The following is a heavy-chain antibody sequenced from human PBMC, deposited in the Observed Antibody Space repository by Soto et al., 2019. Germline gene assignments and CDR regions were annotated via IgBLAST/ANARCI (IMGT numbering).Heavy chain of an antibody. J-gene: IGHJ6*02. CDR3: ARETSQNVYSHYGMDV. Sequence: TXSRTFAIYVGSFSGFYWSWIRQPPGKGLEWIGEINDGGTTNYNPSLKSRVTISADTSKTHFSLRLTSVAAADTAVYYCARETSQNVYSHYGMDVWGQGTKVTVYS. CDR1: VGSFSGFY. CDR2: INDGGTT. V-gene: IGHV4-34*01.